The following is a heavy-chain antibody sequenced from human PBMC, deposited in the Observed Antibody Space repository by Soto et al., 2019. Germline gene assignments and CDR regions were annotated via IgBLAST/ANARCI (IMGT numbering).Heavy chain of an antibody. CDR2: IWYDGSNK. Sequence: PGGSLRLSCAASGFTFSSYGMHWVRQAPGKGLEWVAVIWYDGSNKYYADSVKGRFTISRDNSKNTLYLQMNSLRAEDTAVYYCAREKWSTAVRSRGLDYWGQGTLVTVSS. CDR3: AREKWSTAVRSRGLDY. V-gene: IGHV3-33*01. D-gene: IGHD5-18*01. J-gene: IGHJ4*02. CDR1: GFTFSSYG.